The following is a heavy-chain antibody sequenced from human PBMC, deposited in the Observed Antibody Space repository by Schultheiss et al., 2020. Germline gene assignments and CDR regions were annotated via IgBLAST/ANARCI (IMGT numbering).Heavy chain of an antibody. CDR3: AKDLRRSYCSSTSCYNGPGDYYYGMDV. V-gene: IGHV3-23*01. J-gene: IGHJ6*02. CDR1: GFTFSSYA. Sequence: GGSLRLSCAASGFTFSSYAMSWVRQAPGKGLEWVSAISGSGGSTYYADSVKGRFTISRDNSKNTLYLQMNSLRAEDTAVYYCAKDLRRSYCSSTSCYNGPGDYYYGMDVWGQGTTVTVSS. D-gene: IGHD2-2*02. CDR2: ISGSGGST.